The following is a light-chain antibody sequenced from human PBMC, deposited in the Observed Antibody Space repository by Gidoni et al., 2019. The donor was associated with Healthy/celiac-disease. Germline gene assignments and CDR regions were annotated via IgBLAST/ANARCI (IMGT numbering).Light chain of an antibody. CDR2: DAS. J-gene: IGKJ5*01. Sequence: EIVLTQSPDTLSLSPGERATLSCRASQSVSSYLAWYQQKPGQAPRLLIYDASNRATGIPARFSGSGSGTDFTLTISSLEPEDFAVYYCQQRSNWPPSITFGQXTRLEIK. CDR3: QQRSNWPPSIT. CDR1: QSVSSY. V-gene: IGKV3-11*01.